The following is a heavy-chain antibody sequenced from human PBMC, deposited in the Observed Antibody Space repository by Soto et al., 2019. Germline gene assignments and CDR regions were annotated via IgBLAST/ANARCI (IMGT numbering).Heavy chain of an antibody. V-gene: IGHV3-13*01. CDR3: ARAAGYSSGIDAFDI. D-gene: IGHD6-19*01. CDR1: GFTFSNYD. J-gene: IGHJ3*02. CDR2: IGTVGDT. Sequence: EVQLVESGGGLVQPGGSLRLSCAASGFTFSNYDMHWVRQATGKGLEWISAIGTVGDTYYPGAVKGRFTISRENAKNSLYLQMNSLRAGDTAVYYCARAAGYSSGIDAFDIWCQGTRVTGSS.